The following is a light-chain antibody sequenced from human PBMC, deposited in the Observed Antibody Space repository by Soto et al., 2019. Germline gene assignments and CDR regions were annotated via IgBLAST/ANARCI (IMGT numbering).Light chain of an antibody. J-gene: IGLJ3*02. CDR1: SSDVGGYKY. Sequence: QSALAQPASVSGSPGQSLTISCTGTSSDVGGYKYVSWYQQHPGRAPKLLIYEVSNRPSGVSDRFAGSKSGNTASLTVSGLQAEDEADYYCSSFTSSDTWVFGGGTKLTVL. CDR3: SSFTSSDTWV. V-gene: IGLV2-14*01. CDR2: EVS.